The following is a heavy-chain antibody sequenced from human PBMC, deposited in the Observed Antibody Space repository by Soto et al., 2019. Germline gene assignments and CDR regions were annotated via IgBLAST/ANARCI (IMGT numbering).Heavy chain of an antibody. D-gene: IGHD3-10*01. CDR3: ARGTMVRGVIISYGMDV. V-gene: IGHV1-69*13. CDR2: IIPIFGTA. Sequence: ASVKVSCKASGGTFSSYAISWVRQAPGQGLEWMGGIIPIFGTANYAQKFQGRVTITADESTSTAYMELSSLRSEDTAVYYCARGTMVRGVIISYGMDVWGQGTTVTVSS. J-gene: IGHJ6*02. CDR1: GGTFSSYA.